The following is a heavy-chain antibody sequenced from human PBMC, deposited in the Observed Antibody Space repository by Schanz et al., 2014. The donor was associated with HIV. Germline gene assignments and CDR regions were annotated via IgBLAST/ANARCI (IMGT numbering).Heavy chain of an antibody. Sequence: EVQLMESGGGLVQPGRSLRLSCAASGFTLEDYAMHWVRQAPGKGLEWVSGMSWNRRRIGYGDAVKGRFTISRDNAKNTLYLLMNSLRAEDTAVYYCANEEVPNDYWGQGTLVTVSS. CDR1: GFTLEDYA. J-gene: IGHJ4*02. CDR3: ANEEVPNDY. CDR2: MSWNRRRI. V-gene: IGHV3-9*01.